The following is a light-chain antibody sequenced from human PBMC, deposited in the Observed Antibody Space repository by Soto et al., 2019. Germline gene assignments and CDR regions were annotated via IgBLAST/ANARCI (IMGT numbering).Light chain of an antibody. CDR3: HHPASPMWA. V-gene: IGKV3-20*01. CDR1: QSVTSRF. CDR2: GAS. J-gene: IGKJ1*01. Sequence: TRSWRTSQSVTSRFFAWYQQKPGQAPRLLMYGASSRATGIPDRFSGSVSGKDFNFNSSGVQPEDCAVYSCHHPASPMWAFGEGTKVDIK.